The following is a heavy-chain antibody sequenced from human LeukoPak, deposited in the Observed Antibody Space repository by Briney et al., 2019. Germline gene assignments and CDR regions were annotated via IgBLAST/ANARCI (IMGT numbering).Heavy chain of an antibody. D-gene: IGHD3-10*01. CDR1: GFTFRRYW. CDR3: VGLGENY. V-gene: IGHV3-7*02. J-gene: IGHJ4*02. Sequence: GGSLRLSCAASGFTFRRYWMSWARQASGKGLEWVANIKRDGSEKYYVDSVKGRFTISRDNAKNSLYLQMNSLRAEDTAVYYCVGLGENYWGQGTLVTVSS. CDR2: IKRDGSEK.